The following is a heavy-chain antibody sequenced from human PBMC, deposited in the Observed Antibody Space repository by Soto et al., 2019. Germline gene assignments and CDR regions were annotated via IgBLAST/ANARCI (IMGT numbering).Heavy chain of an antibody. Sequence: GGSLRLSCAASGFPFSIYGMNWVRQSPGKGLEWVAVISHDVGNTNYADSVKGRFTISRDNSKNTLYLQMNSLRAEDTAVYYCAKGTVSTGYDYAIDVWDQGPTVTVSS. CDR3: AKGTVSTGYDYAIDV. D-gene: IGHD4-17*01. J-gene: IGHJ6*02. CDR2: ISHDVGNT. V-gene: IGHV3-30*18. CDR1: GFPFSIYG.